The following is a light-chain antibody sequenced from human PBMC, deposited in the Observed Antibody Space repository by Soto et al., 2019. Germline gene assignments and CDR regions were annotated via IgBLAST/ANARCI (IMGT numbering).Light chain of an antibody. CDR3: QQYGSSPWT. Sequence: EIVLTQSPGTLSLSPGERATLSCRASQSVSSSFLARYQQKPGQAPRLLIYGASTRATGIPDRFSGSGSGTDLTLIISRLEPEDFAVYYWQQYGSSPWTFDEGTKFVIK. CDR2: GAS. V-gene: IGKV3-20*01. CDR1: QSVSSSF. J-gene: IGKJ1*01.